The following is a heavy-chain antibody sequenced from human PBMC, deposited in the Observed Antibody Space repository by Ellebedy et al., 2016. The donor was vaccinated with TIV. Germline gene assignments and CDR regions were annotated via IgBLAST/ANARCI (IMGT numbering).Heavy chain of an antibody. CDR1: GFTFSNAW. V-gene: IGHV3-15*07. Sequence: GGSLRLXXAASGFTFSNAWMNWVRQAPGKGLEWVGRIKSKTDGGTADYAAPVQGRFTNSRDDSKSTLYLHMDSLKTEDTAVYYCTTEPPFGLIIPYWGQGALVTVSS. D-gene: IGHD3/OR15-3a*01. CDR2: IKSKTDGGTA. J-gene: IGHJ4*02. CDR3: TTEPPFGLIIPY.